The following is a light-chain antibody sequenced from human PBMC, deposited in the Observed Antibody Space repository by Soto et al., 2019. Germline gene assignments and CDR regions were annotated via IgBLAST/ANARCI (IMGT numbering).Light chain of an antibody. Sequence: DIQMTQSPSTLSASIGDRVTITCRASQSISRYLAWFQQRPGKAPRILIFNAATLERGVPSRFSGGGPGTEFTLTISSLQPDDFATYYCQQYNGYLTWTFGQGTKVEIK. CDR1: QSISRY. V-gene: IGKV1-5*01. CDR2: NAA. J-gene: IGKJ1*01. CDR3: QQYNGYLTWT.